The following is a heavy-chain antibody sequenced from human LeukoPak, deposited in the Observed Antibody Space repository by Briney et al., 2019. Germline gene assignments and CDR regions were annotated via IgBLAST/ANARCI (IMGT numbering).Heavy chain of an antibody. CDR3: AREGNVWGSFRYFDC. Sequence: ASVKVSCKASGYAFTHYALSWVRQAPGQGLEWMGLIIPYNGNTNYAQNLQGRVTMTTDTSTTTAYMELRSLRSDDTAVYYCAREGNVWGSFRYFDCWGQGTLVTVSS. J-gene: IGHJ4*02. CDR2: IIPYNGNT. CDR1: GYAFTHYA. V-gene: IGHV1-18*01. D-gene: IGHD3-16*02.